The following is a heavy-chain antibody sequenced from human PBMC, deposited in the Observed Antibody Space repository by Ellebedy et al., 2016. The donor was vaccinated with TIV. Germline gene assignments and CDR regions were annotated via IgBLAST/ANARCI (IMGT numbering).Heavy chain of an antibody. J-gene: IGHJ4*02. CDR1: GFTFNRYA. Sequence: GESLKISCAASGFTFNRYAMSWVRQAPGKGLEWVSGIFGSGGGRSYADSVKGRFTISRDNSKSMVHLQMNSLRPEDTAVYYCAKDRTSGDGYWVFDQWGQGTLVTVSS. D-gene: IGHD5-18*01. CDR3: AKDRTSGDGYWVFDQ. V-gene: IGHV3-23*01. CDR2: IFGSGGGR.